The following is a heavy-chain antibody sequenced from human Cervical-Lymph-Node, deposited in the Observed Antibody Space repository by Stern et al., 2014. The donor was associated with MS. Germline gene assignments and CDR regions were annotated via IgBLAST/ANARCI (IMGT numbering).Heavy chain of an antibody. D-gene: IGHD1-26*01. CDR2: IYNSGAT. CDR1: GDSINSGGHY. CDR3: ASRWSGTYYGQNWFDP. Sequence: VQLVESGPGLAKPSQTLSLTCTVSGDSINSGGHYWSWIRQRPGKGLEWIGYIYNSGATFYSPSLKGRVTISLDTSKNQFSLTLSSVTAADTAIYYCASRWSGTYYGQNWFDPWGQGILVTVSS. V-gene: IGHV4-31*03. J-gene: IGHJ5*02.